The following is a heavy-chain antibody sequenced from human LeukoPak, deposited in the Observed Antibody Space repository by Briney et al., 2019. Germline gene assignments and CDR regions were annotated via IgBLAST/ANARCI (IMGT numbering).Heavy chain of an antibody. Sequence: GGSLRLSCAASGFSFSTYAMSWVRQAPGKGLEWVSAISGSGGSTYYADSVKGRFTISRDNSKNTLYLQMNSLRAEDTAVYYCAKAVTTVTTEFDYWGQGTLVTVSS. D-gene: IGHD4-17*01. CDR3: AKAVTTVTTEFDY. V-gene: IGHV3-23*01. CDR2: ISGSGGST. J-gene: IGHJ4*02. CDR1: GFSFSTYA.